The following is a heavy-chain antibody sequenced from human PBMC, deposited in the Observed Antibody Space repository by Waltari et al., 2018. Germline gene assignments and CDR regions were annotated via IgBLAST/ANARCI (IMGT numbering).Heavy chain of an antibody. CDR3: ARAGGLYYYDSSGYHD. V-gene: IGHV4-59*01. CDR1: GGSISGYY. D-gene: IGHD3-22*01. Sequence: QVQLQESGPGLVKPSETLSLTCTVSGGSISGYYWSWIRQPPGKGLEWIGYIYYSWGSNYNPALKSRVTISVDTSKNQFSLKMSSVTAADTAVYYCARAGGLYYYDSSGYHDWGQGTLVTVSS. J-gene: IGHJ4*02. CDR2: IYYSWGS.